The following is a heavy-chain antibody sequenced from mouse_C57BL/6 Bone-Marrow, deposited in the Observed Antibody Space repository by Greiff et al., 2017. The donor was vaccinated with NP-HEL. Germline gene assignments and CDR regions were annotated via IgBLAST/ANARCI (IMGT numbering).Heavy chain of an antibody. CDR2: IWSGGST. CDR1: GFSLTSYG. J-gene: IGHJ4*01. CDR3: ARKSNYGWDGAMDY. D-gene: IGHD2-5*01. V-gene: IGHV2-2*01. Sequence: VMLVESGPGLVQPSQSLSITCTVSGFSLTSYGVHWVRQSPGKGLEWLGVIWSGGSTDYNAAFISRLSISKDNSKSQVFFKMNSLQADDTAIYYCARKSNYGWDGAMDYWGQGTSVTVSS.